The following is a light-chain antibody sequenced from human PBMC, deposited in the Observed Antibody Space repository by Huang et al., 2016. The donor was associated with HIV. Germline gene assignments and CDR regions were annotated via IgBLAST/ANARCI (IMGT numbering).Light chain of an antibody. V-gene: IGKV2-30*01. CDR3: MQGTHWTPYT. CDR1: QSLVYSDGNTY. J-gene: IGKJ2*01. CDR2: KVA. Sequence: DVVLSQSPLSLPVTLGQPASISCRSGQSLVYSDGNTYLNWFHQRPGQPPRRLMYKVANRDSGFPDRVSGSGSGTDFTLKSSRVEAEDVGIYYCMQGTHWTPYTFGQGTKLEIK.